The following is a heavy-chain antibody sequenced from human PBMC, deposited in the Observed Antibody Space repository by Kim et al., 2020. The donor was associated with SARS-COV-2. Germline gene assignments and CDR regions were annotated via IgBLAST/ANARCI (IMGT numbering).Heavy chain of an antibody. CDR1: GFTFGDYA. D-gene: IGHD5-12*01. J-gene: IGHJ3*02. CDR3: TRDVERWLQFGDAFDI. CDR2: IRSKAYGGTT. V-gene: IGHV3-49*04. Sequence: GGSLRLSCTASGFTFGDYAMSWVRQAPGKGLEWVGFIRSKAYGGTTEYAASVKGRFTISRDDSKSIAYLQMNSLKTEDTAVYYCTRDVERWLQFGDAFDIWGQGTMVTVSS.